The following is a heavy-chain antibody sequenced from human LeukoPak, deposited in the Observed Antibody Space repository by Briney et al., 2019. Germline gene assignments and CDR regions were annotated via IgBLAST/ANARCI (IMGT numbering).Heavy chain of an antibody. Sequence: KPSETLSLTCTVSGGSISSYYWSWIRQPPGKGLEWIGYIYHNGKTNYNPSLRSRLTISLDTSKTQFSLDLNSMTAADTAIYYCARASEGIGFFDYWGQGILVTVSS. CDR3: ARASEGIGFFDY. D-gene: IGHD2-2*03. J-gene: IGHJ4*02. V-gene: IGHV4-59*01. CDR1: GGSISSYY. CDR2: IYHNGKT.